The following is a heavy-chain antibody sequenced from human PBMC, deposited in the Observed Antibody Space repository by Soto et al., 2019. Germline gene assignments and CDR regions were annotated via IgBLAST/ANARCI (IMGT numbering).Heavy chain of an antibody. CDR2: IFYSGST. CDR1: GGSISSVTNY. J-gene: IGHJ5*02. Sequence: SETLSLTCSVSGGSISSVTNYWSWIRQPPGKGLEWIGYIFYSGSTSYNPSLKSRVTISVDTSENQFSLRLSSVTAADTAVYYCASRYYDFWSSNWFDPSGQGTLVTVSS. CDR3: ASRYYDFWSSNWFDP. D-gene: IGHD3-3*01. V-gene: IGHV4-31*03.